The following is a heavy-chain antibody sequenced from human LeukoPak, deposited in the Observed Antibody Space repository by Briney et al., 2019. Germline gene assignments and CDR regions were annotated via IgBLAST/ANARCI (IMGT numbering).Heavy chain of an antibody. CDR2: ISPEDKTT. CDR3: LTIVETTIDGFDI. Sequence: GGSLRLSCAASGFTFSKNWLHWVRQAPGKGLVWVSRISPEDKTTSYADSVKGRSTVSRDDAKKTLYLQMNSLRAEDTAVYYCLTIVETTIDGFDIWGQGAMVTVSS. CDR1: GFTFSKNW. V-gene: IGHV3-74*01. D-gene: IGHD1-26*01. J-gene: IGHJ3*02.